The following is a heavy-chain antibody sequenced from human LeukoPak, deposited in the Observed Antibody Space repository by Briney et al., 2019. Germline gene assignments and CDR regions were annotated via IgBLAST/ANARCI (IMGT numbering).Heavy chain of an antibody. Sequence: SETLSLTCSVSNGAVKNYYLTWIRQPPGQGLEWIGNFLYSGTTTYRASLDSRLIISVDNSKNTVSLRLFSVTAADTAVYYCATLVYSGSRYHFDTWGQGTLVTVSS. CDR1: NGAVKNYY. CDR3: ATLVYSGSRYHFDT. J-gene: IGHJ4*02. V-gene: IGHV4-59*02. D-gene: IGHD1-26*01. CDR2: FLYSGTT.